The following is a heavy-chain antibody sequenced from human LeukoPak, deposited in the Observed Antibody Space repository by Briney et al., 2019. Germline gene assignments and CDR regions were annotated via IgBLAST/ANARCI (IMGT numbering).Heavy chain of an antibody. V-gene: IGHV1-69*04. Sequence: SVKVSCKASGGTFSSYAISWVRQAPGQGLEWMGRIIPILGIANYAQKFQGRVTITADKSTSTAYMELSSLRSEDTAVYYRARDSLPYCSSASCAPWGQGTLVTVSS. CDR1: GGTFSSYA. CDR2: IIPILGIA. D-gene: IGHD2-2*01. CDR3: ARDSLPYCSSASCAP. J-gene: IGHJ5*02.